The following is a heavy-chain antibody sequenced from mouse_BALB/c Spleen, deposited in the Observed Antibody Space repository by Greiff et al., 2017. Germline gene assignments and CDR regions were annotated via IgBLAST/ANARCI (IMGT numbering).Heavy chain of an antibody. V-gene: IGHV1S135*01. CDR1: GYSFTSYY. CDR2: IDPFNGGT. CDR3: ARSRGPFFDY. J-gene: IGHJ2*01. Sequence: VQLQQSGPELMKPGASVKISCKASGYSFTSYYMHWVKQSHGKSLEWIGYIDPFNGGTSYNQKFKGKATLTVDKSSSTAYMHLSSLTSEDSAVYYCARSRGPFFDYWGQGTTLTVSS. D-gene: IGHD3-3*01.